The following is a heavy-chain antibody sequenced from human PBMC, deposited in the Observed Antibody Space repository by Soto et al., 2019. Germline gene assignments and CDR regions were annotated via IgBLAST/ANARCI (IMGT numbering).Heavy chain of an antibody. CDR2: LYYGGST. CDR3: ARQLPVGATSWFDP. CDR1: GGSINSDDSF. V-gene: IGHV4-39*01. D-gene: IGHD1-26*01. J-gene: IGHJ5*02. Sequence: SETLSLTCSVSGGSINSDDSFWGWVRQSPGKGLEWIGSLYYGGSTSYNPSLKSRVTISLDTSKNQFSLRLTSVTAADTAIYYCARQLPVGATSWFDPWGQGTLVTVSS.